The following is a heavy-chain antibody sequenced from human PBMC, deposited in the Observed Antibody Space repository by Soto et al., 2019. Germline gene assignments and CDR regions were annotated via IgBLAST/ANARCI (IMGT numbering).Heavy chain of an antibody. CDR2: MNPYSGDT. CDR1: GYTFTSDD. Sequence: QVQLVQSGAEVKKPGASVKVSCKASGYTFTSDDINWVRQATGQGLEWMGWMNPYSGDTGYAQKFQGRVTITRDTSISTAYMELSSLSSEATAVYYCARGVAAAGTDWFDPWGQGTLVTVSS. J-gene: IGHJ5*02. V-gene: IGHV1-8*01. CDR3: ARGVAAAGTDWFDP. D-gene: IGHD6-13*01.